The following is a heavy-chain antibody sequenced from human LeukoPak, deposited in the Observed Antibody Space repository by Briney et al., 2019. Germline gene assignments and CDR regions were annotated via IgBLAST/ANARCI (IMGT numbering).Heavy chain of an antibody. CDR3: ARVRTLIGSYYYDSSGYYHGPLDY. J-gene: IGHJ4*02. D-gene: IGHD3-22*01. CDR2: INPNSGGT. CDR1: GYTFTGYY. V-gene: IGHV1-2*02. Sequence: GASVKVSCKASGYTFTGYYMHWVRQAPGQGLEWMGWINPNSGGTNYAQKFQGRVTMTRDTSISTAYMELSRLRSDDTAVYYCARVRTLIGSYYYDSSGYYHGPLDYWGQGTLVTVSS.